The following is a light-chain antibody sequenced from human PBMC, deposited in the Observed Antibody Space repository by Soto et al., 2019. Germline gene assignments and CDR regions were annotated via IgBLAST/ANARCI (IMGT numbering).Light chain of an antibody. Sequence: VLTQSPVTLSLSPGERATLSFRASQSVNAYLAWYQQKPGQAPRLLIYDASVRATGIPARFSGSGSGTDFTLTISSLEPEDSAVYYCQQHLGRHTFGQGTKVHIK. CDR1: QSVNAY. CDR3: QQHLGRHT. J-gene: IGKJ1*01. CDR2: DAS. V-gene: IGKV3-11*01.